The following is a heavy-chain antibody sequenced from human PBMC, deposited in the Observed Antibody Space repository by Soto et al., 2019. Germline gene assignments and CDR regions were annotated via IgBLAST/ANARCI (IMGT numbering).Heavy chain of an antibody. Sequence: EVQLVESGGGLVQPGRSLRLSCAASGFTFDDYAMHWVRQAPGKGLEWVSGISWNSGSIGYADSVKGRFTISRDNAKNSLYLQMNSLRAEDTALYYCARGQVVRNRRGIVDAFNIWGQGTMVTVSS. CDR1: GFTFDDYA. D-gene: IGHD1-26*01. CDR2: ISWNSGSI. CDR3: ARGQVVRNRRGIVDAFNI. J-gene: IGHJ3*02. V-gene: IGHV3-9*01.